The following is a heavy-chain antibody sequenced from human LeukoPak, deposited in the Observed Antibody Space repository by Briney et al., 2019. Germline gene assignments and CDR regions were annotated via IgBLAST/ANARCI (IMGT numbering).Heavy chain of an antibody. V-gene: IGHV4-30-4*01. D-gene: IGHD3-10*01. CDR1: GGSISSGDYY. CDR3: ARSVGSGSYYIRVQYYYGMDV. CDR2: IYYSGST. J-gene: IGHJ6*02. Sequence: SETLSLTCTVSGGSISSGDYYWSWIRQPPGTGLEWIGYIYYSGSTYYNPSLKSRVTISVDTSKNQFSLKLSSVTAADTAVYYCARSVGSGSYYIRVQYYYGMDVWGQGTTVTVSS.